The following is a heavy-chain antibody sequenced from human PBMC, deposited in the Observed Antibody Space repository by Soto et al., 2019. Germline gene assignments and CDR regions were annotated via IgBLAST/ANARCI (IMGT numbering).Heavy chain of an antibody. J-gene: IGHJ1*01. D-gene: IGHD4-17*01. Sequence: GGSLRLSCAASGFTFSSYSMNWVRQAPGKGLEWVSYISSSSSTIYYADSVKGRFTISRDNAKNSLYLQMNSLRAEDTAVYYRAGTTVTIYFQHWGQGTLVTVSS. CDR1: GFTFSSYS. V-gene: IGHV3-48*01. CDR3: AGTTVTIYFQH. CDR2: ISSSSSTI.